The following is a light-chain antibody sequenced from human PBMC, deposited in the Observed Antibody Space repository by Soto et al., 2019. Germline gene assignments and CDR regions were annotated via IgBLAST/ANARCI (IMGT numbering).Light chain of an antibody. CDR1: RTNIGSNT. J-gene: IGLJ1*01. CDR2: SNN. CDR3: AAWDDSLNGPGFYV. Sequence: QPVLTQPPSASGTPGQRVTISCSGSRTNIGSNTVNWYQQLPGTAPKLLIYSNNQRPSGVPDRFSGSKSGTSASLAISGLQSEDEADYYCAAWDDSLNGPGFYVFGTGTKLTVL. V-gene: IGLV1-44*01.